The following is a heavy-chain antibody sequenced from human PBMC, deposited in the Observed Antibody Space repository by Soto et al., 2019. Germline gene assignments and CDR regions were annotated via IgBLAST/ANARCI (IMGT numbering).Heavy chain of an antibody. CDR2: ISYEGKTE. Sequence: SLRLSCAASAFTFSDYGMHWVRRAPGKGLEWVAVISYEGKTEYYADSVKGRFTISRDNSKNTLYLQMNSLRPEDTAVYYCAKEWREYSSKWYFRHWGQGTLVTVSS. D-gene: IGHD2-2*01. J-gene: IGHJ4*02. V-gene: IGHV3-30*18. CDR1: AFTFSDYG. CDR3: AKEWREYSSKWYFRH.